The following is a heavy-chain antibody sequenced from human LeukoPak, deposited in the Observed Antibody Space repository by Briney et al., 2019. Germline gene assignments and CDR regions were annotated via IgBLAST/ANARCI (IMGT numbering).Heavy chain of an antibody. Sequence: SETLSLTCAVYGGSFSGYYWSWVRQPPGKGLEWIGEIYHSGSTNYNPSLKSRVTISVDKSKNQFSLKLSSVTAADTAVYYCARAAGNYYDSSGYYLGSPYYFDYWGQGTLVTVSS. J-gene: IGHJ4*02. D-gene: IGHD3-22*01. CDR1: GGSFSGYY. V-gene: IGHV4-34*01. CDR2: IYHSGST. CDR3: ARAAGNYYDSSGYYLGSPYYFDY.